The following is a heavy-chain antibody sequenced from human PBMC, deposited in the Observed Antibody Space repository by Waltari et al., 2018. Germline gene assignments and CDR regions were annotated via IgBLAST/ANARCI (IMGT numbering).Heavy chain of an antibody. D-gene: IGHD1-1*01. J-gene: IGHJ6*02. CDR1: GFTFRYYW. CDR2: ISSDASDT. CDR3: ARVSRRTYRSPVPGRHYYYGMDV. V-gene: IGHV3-74*03. Sequence: EEQLVESGGGLVQPGDSLRLSCAASGFTFRYYWLNWVRQAPGKGPRWVSRISSDASDTTYADSVKGRFTISRDNAKNTLYLQMNRLRAEDTAVYFCARVSRRTYRSPVPGRHYYYGMDVWGQGTTVTVSS.